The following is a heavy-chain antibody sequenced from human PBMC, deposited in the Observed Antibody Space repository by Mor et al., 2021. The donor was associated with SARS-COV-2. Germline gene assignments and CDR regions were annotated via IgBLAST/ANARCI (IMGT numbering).Heavy chain of an antibody. J-gene: IGHJ4*02. D-gene: IGHD2-15*01. V-gene: IGHV3-48*02. CDR2: ISSSSSTI. Sequence: EWVSYISSSSSTIYYADSVKGRFTISRDNAKNSLYLQMNSLRDEDTAVYYCARDAEVVAAEYYFDYWGQGTLVTV. CDR3: ARDAEVVAAEYYFDY.